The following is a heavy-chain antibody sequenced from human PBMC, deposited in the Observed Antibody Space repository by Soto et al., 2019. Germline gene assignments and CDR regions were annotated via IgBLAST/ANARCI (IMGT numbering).Heavy chain of an antibody. CDR1: GGSISSGGYY. V-gene: IGHV4-31*03. J-gene: IGHJ4*02. CDR2: IYYSGST. CDR3: ARLSDTAMVEIFDY. D-gene: IGHD5-18*01. Sequence: PSETLSLTCTVSGGSISSGGYYWSWIRQHPGKGLEWIGYIYYSGSTYYNPSLKSRVTISVDTSKNQFSLKLSSVTAADTAVYYCARLSDTAMVEIFDYWGQGTLVTVSS.